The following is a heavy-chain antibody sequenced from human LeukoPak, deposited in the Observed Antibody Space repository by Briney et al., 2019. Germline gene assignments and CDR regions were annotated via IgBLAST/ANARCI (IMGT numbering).Heavy chain of an antibody. Sequence: SETLSLTCAVFGGSFSDYYWSWIRQPPGQGLEWIGEINHSGSTNYNPSLKSRVTMSVDTSKNQFSLKLGSVTAVDTAVYYCARGQVVREYWGQGTLVTVSS. CDR1: GGSFSDYY. J-gene: IGHJ4*02. CDR3: ARGQVVREY. V-gene: IGHV4-34*01. D-gene: IGHD2-15*01. CDR2: INHSGST.